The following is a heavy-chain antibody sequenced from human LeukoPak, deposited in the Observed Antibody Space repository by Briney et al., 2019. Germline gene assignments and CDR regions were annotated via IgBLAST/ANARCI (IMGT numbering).Heavy chain of an antibody. V-gene: IGHV3-23*01. D-gene: IGHD5-18*01. J-gene: IGHJ4*02. CDR2: ISESGDTT. CDR1: GFTFRGHA. CDR3: AKDLRGYTYGYFAY. Sequence: PGGSLRLSCAASGFTFRGHAMSWVRQAPGKGLEWVSVISESGDTTYYADSAKGRFTISRDNSKNTLNLQMNSLRAEDTAVYFCAKDLRGYTYGYFAYWGQGALVTVSS.